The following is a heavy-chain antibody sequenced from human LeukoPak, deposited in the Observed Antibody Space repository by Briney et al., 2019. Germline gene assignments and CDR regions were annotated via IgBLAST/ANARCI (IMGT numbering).Heavy chain of an antibody. J-gene: IGHJ6*02. Sequence: GSLRLSCTASGFTFGDYGMSWIRQPAGKGLEWIGRIYTSGSTNYNPSLKSRVTMSVDTSKNQFSLKLSSVTAADTAVYYCARSNDFWSGYYPYYYYYGMDVWGQGTTVTVSS. CDR2: IYTSGST. CDR1: GFTFGDYG. V-gene: IGHV4-4*07. D-gene: IGHD3-3*01. CDR3: ARSNDFWSGYYPYYYYYGMDV.